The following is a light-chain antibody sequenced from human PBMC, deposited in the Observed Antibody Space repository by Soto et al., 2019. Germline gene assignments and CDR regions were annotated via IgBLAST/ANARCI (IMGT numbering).Light chain of an antibody. Sequence: EIVLTQSPATLSLSPGERATLSCRASQSVNNHLAWYQQKPGQAPRLLIYDASNRAAGIPARFSGSGSGTDFTLTISSLEPEDFAVYYCQRRSRRPPLTFGGGTKVEIK. CDR2: DAS. CDR3: QRRSRRPPLT. CDR1: QSVNNH. V-gene: IGKV3-11*01. J-gene: IGKJ4*01.